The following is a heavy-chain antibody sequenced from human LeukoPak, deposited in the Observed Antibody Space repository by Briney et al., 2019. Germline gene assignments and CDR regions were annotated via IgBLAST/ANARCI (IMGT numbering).Heavy chain of an antibody. J-gene: IGHJ4*02. CDR3: ARDFFHSSDSRPFDY. V-gene: IGHV3-21*01. D-gene: IGHD3-22*01. CDR1: GFSFSSNW. Sequence: GGSLRLSCAASGFSFSSNWMSWLRQAPGKGLEWVSCIFSRSESILYADSVKGRFTISRDNAKNSLYLQMDSLRVEDTAVYYCARDFFHSSDSRPFDYWGQGTLVTVSS. CDR2: IFSRSESI.